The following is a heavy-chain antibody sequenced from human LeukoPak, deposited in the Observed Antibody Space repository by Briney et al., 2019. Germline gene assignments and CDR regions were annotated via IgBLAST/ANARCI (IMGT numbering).Heavy chain of an antibody. Sequence: GGSLRLSCVASGFTFSDYYMSWVRQPPGKGLGWVSYISSSGSTIYYADSVKGRFTISRDNAKNSLYLQMNSLRAEDTAVYYCAELGITMIGGVWGKGTTVTISS. CDR2: ISSSGSTI. CDR3: AELGITMIGGV. J-gene: IGHJ6*04. CDR1: GFTFSDYY. D-gene: IGHD3-10*02. V-gene: IGHV3-11*04.